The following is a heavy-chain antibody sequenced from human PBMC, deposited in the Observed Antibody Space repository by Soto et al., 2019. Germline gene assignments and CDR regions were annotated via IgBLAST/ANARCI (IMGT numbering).Heavy chain of an antibody. J-gene: IGHJ6*02. CDR2: ISRSGDTT. Sequence: LRLSCAASGFTFSSYAMSWVRQAPGKGLEWVSTISRSGDTTYYADSVKGRFTVSRDNSKNALYLQLNSLRAEDTAVYYCARPFPDNTYYYYGMDVWGQGTTVTVSS. V-gene: IGHV3-23*01. D-gene: IGHD1-1*01. CDR3: ARPFPDNTYYYYGMDV. CDR1: GFTFSSYA.